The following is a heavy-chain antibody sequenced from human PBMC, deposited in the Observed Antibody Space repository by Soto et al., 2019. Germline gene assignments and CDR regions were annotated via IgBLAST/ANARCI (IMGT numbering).Heavy chain of an antibody. CDR1: GGNFNSFS. V-gene: IGHV1-69*06. J-gene: IGHJ5*02. CDR3: AREWANSSGYPFDL. D-gene: IGHD3-22*01. Sequence: QLVQSGAEVRKPGSSLKVSCKASGGNFNSFSVSWVRQAPGQGIEWMGNIIPVFGTPTYAQTFQGRVTISADISTSTVSLQLSSLTFEDTAVYYCAREWANSSGYPFDLWGHGTLVAVSS. CDR2: IIPVFGTP.